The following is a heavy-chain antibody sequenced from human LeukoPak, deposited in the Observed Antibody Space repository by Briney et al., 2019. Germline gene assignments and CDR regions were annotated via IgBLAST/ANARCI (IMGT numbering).Heavy chain of an antibody. V-gene: IGHV3-21*01. Sequence: GGSLKLSCAASGFTFSSYSMNWVRQAPGKGLEWVSSISSSSSYIYYADSVKGRFTISRDNAKNSLYLQMNSLRAEDTAVYYCARVGDSSSWYGRGYWGQGTLVTVSS. D-gene: IGHD6-13*01. CDR3: ARVGDSSSWYGRGY. CDR2: ISSSSSYI. CDR1: GFTFSSYS. J-gene: IGHJ4*02.